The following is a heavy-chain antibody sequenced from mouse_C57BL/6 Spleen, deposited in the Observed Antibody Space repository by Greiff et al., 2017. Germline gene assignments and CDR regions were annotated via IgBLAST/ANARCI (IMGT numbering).Heavy chain of an antibody. CDR3: AREESLAVFFAY. CDR2: ILPGSGNT. V-gene: IGHV1-76*01. Sequence: QVQLQQSGAELVRPGASVKLSCKASGYTFTDYYINWVKQRPGQGLEWIARILPGSGNTYYNEKFKGKATLTAEKSSSTAYMQLSSLTSEYSAVYFCAREESLAVFFAYWGQGTLVTVSA. D-gene: IGHD6-1*01. CDR1: GYTFTDYY. J-gene: IGHJ3*01.